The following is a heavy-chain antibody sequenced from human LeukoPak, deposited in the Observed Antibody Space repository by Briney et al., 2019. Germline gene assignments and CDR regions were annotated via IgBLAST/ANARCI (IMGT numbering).Heavy chain of an antibody. CDR2: IYTSGST. V-gene: IGHV4-4*07. CDR3: ARDSPGITAAGLFDY. CDR1: GGSISSYY. D-gene: IGHD6-13*01. Sequence: RASETLSLTCTVSGGSISSYYWSWIRQPAGKGLEWIGRIYTSGSTNYNPSLKSRVTMSVDTSKNQFSLKLSSVTAADTAVYYCARDSPGITAAGLFDYWGQGTLVTVSS. J-gene: IGHJ4*02.